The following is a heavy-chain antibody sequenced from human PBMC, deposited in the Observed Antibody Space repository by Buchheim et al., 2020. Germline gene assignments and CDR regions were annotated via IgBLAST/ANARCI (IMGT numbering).Heavy chain of an antibody. Sequence: EVQLLESGGGLVQPGGSLRLSCAASGFTFSSYAMSWVRQAPGKGLEWVSAISGSGGSTYYADSVKGRFPISSDNSKNTLYLQMNSLRAEDTAVYYCAKDQSLVVPAADYYYYGMDVWGQGTT. V-gene: IGHV3-23*01. CDR1: GFTFSSYA. CDR3: AKDQSLVVPAADYYYYGMDV. D-gene: IGHD2-2*01. CDR2: ISGSGGST. J-gene: IGHJ6*02.